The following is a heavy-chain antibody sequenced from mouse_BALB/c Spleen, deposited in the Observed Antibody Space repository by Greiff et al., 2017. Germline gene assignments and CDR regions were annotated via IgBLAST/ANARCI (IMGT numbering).Heavy chain of an antibody. CDR3: ARGAARARMDY. CDR1: GYTFTSYW. CDR2: INPSNGRT. D-gene: IGHD3-1*01. J-gene: IGHJ4*01. Sequence: QVQLKQPGAELVKPGASVKLSCKASGYTFTSYWMHWVKQRPGQGLEWIGEINPSNGRTNYNEKFKSKATLTVDKSSSTAYMQLSSLTSEDSAVYYCARGAARARMDYWGQGTSVTVSS. V-gene: IGHV1S81*02.